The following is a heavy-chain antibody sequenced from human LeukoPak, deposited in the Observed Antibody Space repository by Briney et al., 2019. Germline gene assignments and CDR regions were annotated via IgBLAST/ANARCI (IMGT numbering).Heavy chain of an antibody. J-gene: IGHJ4*02. CDR3: AHRLRGYNWNDGIFDY. CDR1: GFALSTSGVG. V-gene: IGHV2-5*02. CDR2: IYWDDDK. Sequence: SGLTLVNPTQTLTLTCTFSGFALSTSGVGVGWIRQPPGKALECLALIYWDDDKRYSPSLKTRLTITKDTSRNQVVLTMTNMDPVDTATYYCAHRLRGYNWNDGIFDYWGQGTLVTVSS. D-gene: IGHD1-1*01.